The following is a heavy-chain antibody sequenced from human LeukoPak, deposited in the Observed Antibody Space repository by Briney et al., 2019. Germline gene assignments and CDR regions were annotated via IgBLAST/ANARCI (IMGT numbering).Heavy chain of an antibody. CDR2: INPSGSAT. CDR3: ARDISEGDYAWWFDP. CDR1: GYSFTSHY. V-gene: IGHV1-46*01. D-gene: IGHD3-16*01. Sequence: ASVKVSCKASGYSFTSHYTHWVRQAPGQGLEWMGLINPSGSATRYAQSFQGRVTMTRDLSTSTDYMELSSLRSDDTAVYFCARDISEGDYAWWFDPWGQGTLVTVSS. J-gene: IGHJ5*02.